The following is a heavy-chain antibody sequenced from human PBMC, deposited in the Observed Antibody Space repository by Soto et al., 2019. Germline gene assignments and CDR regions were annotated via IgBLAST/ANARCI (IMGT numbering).Heavy chain of an antibody. CDR1: GFTFSSYG. V-gene: IGHV3-30*18. CDR3: AKGDYGDYYYFDY. CDR2: ISYDGSNK. Sequence: GGSLRLSCAASGFTFSSYGMHWVRQAPGKGLEWVAVISYDGSNKYYADSVKGRFTISRDNSKNTLYLQMNSLRAEDTAVYYCAKGDYGDYYYFDYWGQGTLVTVSS. J-gene: IGHJ4*02. D-gene: IGHD4-17*01.